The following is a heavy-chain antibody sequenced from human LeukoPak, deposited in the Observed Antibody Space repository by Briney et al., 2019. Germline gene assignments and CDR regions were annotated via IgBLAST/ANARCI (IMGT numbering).Heavy chain of an antibody. CDR2: INPNNGGT. CDR3: ARSITTTGGANN. J-gene: IGHJ4*02. CDR1: GYTFTGYY. V-gene: IGHV1-2*02. D-gene: IGHD4/OR15-4a*01. Sequence: GASVKVSCKASGYTFTGYYMHWVRQAPGQGLEWMGWINPNNGGTNYARKFQGRVTMTRDTSINTAYMELSSLRSDDMAVYYCARSITTTGGANNWGQGTLVTVSS.